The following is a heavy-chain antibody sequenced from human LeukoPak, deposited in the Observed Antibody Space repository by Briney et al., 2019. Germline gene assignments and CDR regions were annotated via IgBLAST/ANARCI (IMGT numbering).Heavy chain of an antibody. CDR2: IWFDGSDK. J-gene: IGHJ4*02. CDR3: ARLYCSSTSCYPYYFDY. V-gene: IGHV3-33*01. CDR1: GFTFSSYG. D-gene: IGHD2-2*01. Sequence: GRSLRLSCAASGFTFSSYGMHWVRQAPGKGLEWVAVIWFDGSDKWYADSVKGRFTISRDNSKNTLYLQMNSLRAEDTAVYYCARLYCSSTSCYPYYFDYWGQGTLVTVSS.